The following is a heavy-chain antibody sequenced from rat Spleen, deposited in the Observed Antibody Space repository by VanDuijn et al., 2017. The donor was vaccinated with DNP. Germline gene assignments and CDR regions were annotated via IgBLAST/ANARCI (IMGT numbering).Heavy chain of an antibody. V-gene: IGHV5-7*01. CDR2: LSYDGSTT. J-gene: IGHJ2*01. D-gene: IGHD1-5*01. CDR3: ARLYRYNYFDY. CDR1: GFTFSDYN. Sequence: EVQLVESGGGLVQPGRSLKLSCVVSGFTFSDYNMAWVRQAPKKGLEWVATLSYDGSTTYYRDSVKGRFTSSRDNAKSTLYLQMDSLRSEDTATNYCARLYRYNYFDYWGQGVMVTVSS.